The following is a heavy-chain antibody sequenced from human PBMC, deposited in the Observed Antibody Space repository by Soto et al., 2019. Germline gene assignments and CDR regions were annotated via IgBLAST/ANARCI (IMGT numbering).Heavy chain of an antibody. CDR2: IYPGDSDA. V-gene: IGHV5-51*01. J-gene: IGHJ4*02. CDR3: ARQGGEYNTMSDY. Sequence: PGESLKTPRKGSGYTFSKYWIGRVRQTPGKGLEWMGMIYPGDSDARYSPSFEGQVTFSVDKSINTAYLQWNSLKSSDTAMYYCARQGGEYNTMSDYWGQGTLVTVS. CDR1: GYTFSKYW. D-gene: IGHD3-10*01.